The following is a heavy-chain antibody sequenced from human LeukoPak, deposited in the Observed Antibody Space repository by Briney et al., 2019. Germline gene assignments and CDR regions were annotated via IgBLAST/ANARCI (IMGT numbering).Heavy chain of an antibody. V-gene: IGHV3-53*01. Sequence: GGSLRLSCAASGFTVGSNYMSRVRQAPGKGLEWVSVIYSGGSTYYADSVKGRFTISRDNSKNTLYLQMNSLRAEDTAVYYCARGYYDSGSYFAFDYWGQGTLVTVSS. D-gene: IGHD3-10*01. CDR3: ARGYYDSGSYFAFDY. CDR1: GFTVGSNY. J-gene: IGHJ4*02. CDR2: IYSGGST.